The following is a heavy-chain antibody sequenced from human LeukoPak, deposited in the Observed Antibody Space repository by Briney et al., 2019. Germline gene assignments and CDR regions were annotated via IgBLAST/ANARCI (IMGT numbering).Heavy chain of an antibody. V-gene: IGHV3-30*02. CDR1: GFTFSSYG. J-gene: IGHJ3*02. Sequence: GGSLRLSCAASGFTFSSYGMHWVRQAPGKGLEWVAFIRYDGSNKYYADSVKGRFTISRDNSKNTLYLQMNSLRAEDTAVYYCAKDRRGTVIWAFDIWGQGTMVTVSS. CDR3: AKDRRGTVIWAFDI. CDR2: IRYDGSNK. D-gene: IGHD2-21*01.